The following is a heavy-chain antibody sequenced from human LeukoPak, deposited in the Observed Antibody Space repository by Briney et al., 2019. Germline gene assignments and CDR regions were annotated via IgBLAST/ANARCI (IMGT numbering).Heavy chain of an antibody. D-gene: IGHD3-10*01. CDR3: ARAGAGSGSYYNVFFYY. CDR1: GGTFSSYA. V-gene: IGHV1-69*13. Sequence: VASVTVSCTASGGTFSSYAISWVRQAPGQGLEWMGGIIPIFGTANYAQKFQGRVTITADESTSTAYMELSSLRSEDTAVYYCARAGAGSGSYYNVFFYYWGQGTLVTVSS. J-gene: IGHJ4*02. CDR2: IIPIFGTA.